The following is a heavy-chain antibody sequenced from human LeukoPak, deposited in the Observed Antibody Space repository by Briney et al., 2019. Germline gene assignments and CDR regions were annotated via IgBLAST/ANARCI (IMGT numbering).Heavy chain of an antibody. J-gene: IGHJ4*02. CDR3: ASGWTLPSYDY. CDR1: GFTFSSYA. CDR2: ICAGGTFT. V-gene: IGHV3-23*01. Sequence: PGGSLRLSCTASGFTFSSYAMNWVRQAPGKGLEWVSGICAGGTFTYYADSVKGRFTLSRDNAKNSLYLQMNSLRDDDTAVYYCASGWTLPSYDYWGQGTLVTVSS. D-gene: IGHD6-19*01.